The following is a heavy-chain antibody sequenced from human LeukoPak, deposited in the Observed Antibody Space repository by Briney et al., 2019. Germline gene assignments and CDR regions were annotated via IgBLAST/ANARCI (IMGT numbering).Heavy chain of an antibody. V-gene: IGHV3-53*01. CDR3: ARGRGYGGNYLRAFDI. Sequence: PGGSLRLSCAASGLTVSSNYMSWVRQAPGKGLEWVSLIYSGGSTYYADSVKGRFTISRDNSKNRLYLQMNSLRVEDTAVYYCARGRGYGGNYLRAFDIWGQGTMVTVSS. CDR1: GLTVSSNY. CDR2: IYSGGST. D-gene: IGHD1-26*01. J-gene: IGHJ3*02.